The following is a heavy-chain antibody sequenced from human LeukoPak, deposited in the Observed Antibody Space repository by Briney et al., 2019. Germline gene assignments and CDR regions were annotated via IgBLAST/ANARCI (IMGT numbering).Heavy chain of an antibody. CDR3: ARGPIAVATNDY. CDR2: MNPNSGNT. CDR1: GYTFTSYD. J-gene: IGHJ4*02. V-gene: IGHV1-8*01. D-gene: IGHD6-19*01. Sequence: ASVKVSCKASGYTFTSYDINWVRQATGQGLEWMGWMNPNSGNTGYAQKFQGRVTMTRNTSISTAYMELSSLRSEDTAVYYCARGPIAVATNDYWGQGTPVTVSS.